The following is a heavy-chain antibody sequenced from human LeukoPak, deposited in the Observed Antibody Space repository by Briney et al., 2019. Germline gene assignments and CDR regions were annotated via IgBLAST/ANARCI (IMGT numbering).Heavy chain of an antibody. D-gene: IGHD2-2*01. V-gene: IGHV4-30-4*08. J-gene: IGHJ5*02. Sequence: SETLSLTCTVSGGSISSGDYYWSWIRQPPGKGLEWIGYIYYSGSTYYNPSLKSRVTISVDTSKNQFSLKRSPVTAADTAVYYCARVVVRCSSTSCYLKDNWFDPWGQGTLVTVSS. CDR1: GGSISSGDYY. CDR3: ARVVVRCSSTSCYLKDNWFDP. CDR2: IYYSGST.